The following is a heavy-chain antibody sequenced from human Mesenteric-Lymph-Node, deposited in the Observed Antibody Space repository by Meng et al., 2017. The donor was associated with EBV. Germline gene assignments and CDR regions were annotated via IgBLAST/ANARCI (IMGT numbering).Heavy chain of an antibody. J-gene: IGHJ4*02. CDR1: GGSFSGYY. CDR3: ARVFPDLDY. V-gene: IGHV4-34*01. CDR2: INHSGST. Sequence: HVQPQQWGAGLLKPSETLSLTCAVYGGSFSGYYWSWIRQPPGKGLEWIGEINHSGSTNYNPSLKSRVTISVDTSKNQFSLKLSSVTAADTAVYYCARVFPDLDYWGQGTLVTVSS.